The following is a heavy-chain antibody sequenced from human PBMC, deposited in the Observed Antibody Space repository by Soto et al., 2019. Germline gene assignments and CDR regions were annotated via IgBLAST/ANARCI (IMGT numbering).Heavy chain of an antibody. J-gene: IGHJ4*02. Sequence: SETLSLTCTVSGGSISSYYWSWIRQPAGKGLEWIGRIYTSGSTNYNPSLKSRVTISVDTSKNQFSLKVSSVAAADTAVYYCARNVDTTRAYYFDYWGQGTLVTVSS. CDR1: GGSISSYY. CDR2: IYTSGST. D-gene: IGHD5-18*01. CDR3: ARNVDTTRAYYFDY. V-gene: IGHV4-4*07.